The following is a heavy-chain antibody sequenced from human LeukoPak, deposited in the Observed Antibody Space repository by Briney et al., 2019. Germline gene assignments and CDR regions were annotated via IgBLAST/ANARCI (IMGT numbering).Heavy chain of an antibody. Sequence: GGSLRLSCAASGFTFSSYWMHWVRQAPGKGLVWVSRINTDGSSTSYADSVKGRFTISRDNAKNTLYLQMNSLRAEDTAVYYCARDGSGLLWFGSFDIWGQGILVTVSS. V-gene: IGHV3-74*01. CDR3: ARDGSGLLWFGSFDI. CDR1: GFTFSSYW. D-gene: IGHD3-10*01. J-gene: IGHJ4*02. CDR2: INTDGSST.